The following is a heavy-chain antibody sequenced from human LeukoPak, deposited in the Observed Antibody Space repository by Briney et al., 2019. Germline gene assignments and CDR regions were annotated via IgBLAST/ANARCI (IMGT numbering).Heavy chain of an antibody. Sequence: PGGSLRLSCAASGFTFSSYAMHWVRQAPGKGLEWVAVISYDGSNKYYADSVKGRFTISRDNSKNTLYLQMNSLRAEDTAVYYCAKDRSTMVRGVPYPSYYFDYWGQGTLVTVSS. V-gene: IGHV3-30*04. D-gene: IGHD3-10*01. CDR2: ISYDGSNK. CDR3: AKDRSTMVRGVPYPSYYFDY. CDR1: GFTFSSYA. J-gene: IGHJ4*02.